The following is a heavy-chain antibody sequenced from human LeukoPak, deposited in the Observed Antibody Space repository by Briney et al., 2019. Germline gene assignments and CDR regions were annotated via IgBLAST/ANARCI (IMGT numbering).Heavy chain of an antibody. CDR3: ARGRATSVTTPRILFGY. Sequence: ASVKVSCKASGYTFTGYYIHWVRQAPGQGLEWMGWINPNSGATSYAQRFQGRVTMTRETSISTAYMELSRLRSDDTAVYYCARGRATSVTTPRILFGYWGQGTLATVSS. D-gene: IGHD4-17*01. CDR1: GYTFTGYY. CDR2: INPNSGAT. J-gene: IGHJ4*02. V-gene: IGHV1-2*02.